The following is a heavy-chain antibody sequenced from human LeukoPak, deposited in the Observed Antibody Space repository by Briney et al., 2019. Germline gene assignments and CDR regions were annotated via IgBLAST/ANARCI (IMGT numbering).Heavy chain of an antibody. CDR2: IKSKPAGETT. J-gene: IGHJ4*01. Sequence: PGGSLRLFCAASGFTFTNAWMNWVRQSPGKGLEWVGRIKSKPAGETTTYAASVEGRFTIPRDDSRNTLYLQMNSLKTEDTAMYFCTTCGGDCYFNYWGHGTLVTVSA. V-gene: IGHV3-15*01. CDR1: GFTFTNAW. D-gene: IGHD2-21*02. CDR3: TTCGGDCYFNY.